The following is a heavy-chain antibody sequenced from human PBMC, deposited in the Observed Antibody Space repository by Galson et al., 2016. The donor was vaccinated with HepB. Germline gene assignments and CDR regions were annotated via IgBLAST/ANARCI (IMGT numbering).Heavy chain of an antibody. Sequence: PALVKPTQTLTLTCTFSGFSLSTSGMCVSWIRQPPGKALEWLALIDWDEDKYYSTSLKTRLTISKDTSKNQVVLTMANMDPVDTATYYCARMKNYYYGMDVWDQGTTVTVSS. J-gene: IGHJ6*02. CDR3: ARMKNYYYGMDV. CDR2: IDWDEDK. V-gene: IGHV2-70*01. CDR1: GFSLSTSGMC.